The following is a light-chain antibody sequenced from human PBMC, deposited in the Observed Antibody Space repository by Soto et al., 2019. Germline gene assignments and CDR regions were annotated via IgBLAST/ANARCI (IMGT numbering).Light chain of an antibody. V-gene: IGLV2-11*01. CDR1: SSDVGGYND. J-gene: IGLJ3*02. Sequence: QSVLTQPRSVSGSPGQSVTISCTGTSSDVGGYNDVSWYQQHPGKAPKLMIYDVSKRPSGVPDRFSASKSGNTASLTISGRQAEDEAGYYCCSSEGSYTNWVFGGGTKVTVL. CDR3: CSSEGSYTNWV. CDR2: DVS.